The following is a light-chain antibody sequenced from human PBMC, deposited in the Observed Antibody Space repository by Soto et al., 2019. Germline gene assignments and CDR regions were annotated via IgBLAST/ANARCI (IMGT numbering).Light chain of an antibody. CDR1: QDINNF. J-gene: IGKJ3*01. CDR3: QQYSSLLFT. V-gene: IGKV1-33*01. Sequence: DIQLTQSPSSLSASVGDRVTITCQAGQDINNFLNWYQQKPGKAPTLLIYDASDLETGVPSRFSGSGSGTHFTFTSNNLPPEDFATYYCQQYSSLLFTFGPGTKVDIK. CDR2: DAS.